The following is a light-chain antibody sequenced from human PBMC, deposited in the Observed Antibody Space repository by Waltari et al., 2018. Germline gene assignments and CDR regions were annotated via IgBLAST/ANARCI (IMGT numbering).Light chain of an antibody. CDR1: SSDVGAYIH. V-gene: IGLV2-14*03. J-gene: IGLJ3*02. CDR2: NVS. CDR3: SSYTTSGTWV. Sequence: QSALTQPASVSGSPGQSITISCTGTSSDVGAYIHVSWYQQRPSKAPKLIIHNVSNRPSGVSNRFSGPKSANTASLTISGLQAEDEADYYCSSYTTSGTWVFGGGTKVTVL.